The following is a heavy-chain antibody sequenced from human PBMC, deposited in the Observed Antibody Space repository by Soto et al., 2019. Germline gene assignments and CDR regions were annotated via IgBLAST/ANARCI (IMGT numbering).Heavy chain of an antibody. J-gene: IGHJ5*02. D-gene: IGHD3-10*01. V-gene: IGHV3-23*01. CDR1: GFTFSSYA. CDR3: AKHELLFNWFDP. Sequence: GGSLRLSCAASGFTFSSYAMSWVRQAPGKGLEWVSAISGSGGSTYYADSVKGRFTISRDNSKNTLYLQMNSLRAEDTAVFYCAKHELLFNWFDPWGQGTLVTVSS. CDR2: ISGSGGST.